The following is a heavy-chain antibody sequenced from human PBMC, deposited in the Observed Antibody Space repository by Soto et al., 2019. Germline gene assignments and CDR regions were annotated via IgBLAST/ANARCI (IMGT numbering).Heavy chain of an antibody. J-gene: IGHJ4*02. CDR1: GGAFSGYY. V-gene: IGHV4-34*01. Sequence: SENLSLTCAVYGGAFSGYYWSWIRQPPGEGLEWIGEINHSGSTNYNPSLQSRVTISVDTSKNQFSLKLSSVTAADTAVYYGARAGWGGYVWGQGTLVTVSS. CDR3: ARAGWGGYV. CDR2: INHSGST. D-gene: IGHD5-12*01.